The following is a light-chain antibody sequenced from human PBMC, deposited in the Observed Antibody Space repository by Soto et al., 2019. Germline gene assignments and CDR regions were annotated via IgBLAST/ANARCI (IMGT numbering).Light chain of an antibody. CDR3: SSYTSSTAYV. CDR2: KVS. CDR1: SSDVGGYNY. V-gene: IGLV2-14*01. Sequence: SVLTQPASVSGSPGQSGTVSCTGTSSDVGGYNYVSWYQLQPGKAPKLMVYKVSNPPSGVSNPLSGSKSANTASLTISGPQAEDAADYYCSSYTSSTAYVFGTGTKVTVL. J-gene: IGLJ1*01.